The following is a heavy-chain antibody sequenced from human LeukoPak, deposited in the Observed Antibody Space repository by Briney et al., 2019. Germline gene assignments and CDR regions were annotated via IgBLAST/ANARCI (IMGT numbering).Heavy chain of an antibody. CDR3: ARVRKYSGYYSWYFDL. V-gene: IGHV3-23*01. CDR2: ISASGGST. Sequence: GGSLRLSCAASGFTFSSYGMSWVRQAPGKGLEWVSAISASGGSTYYADSVKGRFTISRDNAKNTLNLQMNSLRAGDTAVYYCARVRKYSGYYSWYFDLWGRGTLVTVSS. CDR1: GFTFSSYG. D-gene: IGHD5-12*01. J-gene: IGHJ2*01.